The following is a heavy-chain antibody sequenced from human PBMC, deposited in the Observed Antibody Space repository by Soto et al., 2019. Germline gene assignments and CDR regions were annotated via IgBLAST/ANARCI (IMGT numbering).Heavy chain of an antibody. CDR1: GFTFSSYG. V-gene: IGHV3-30*18. Sequence: QVQLVESGGGVVQPGRSLRLSCAASGFTFSSYGMHWVRQAPGKGLEWVAVISYDGSNKYYADSAKGRFTISRDNSKNTRYLQMNSLRAEDTAVYYCAKDQVYGHDYPLAGYYYYGMDVWGQGTTVTVSS. CDR2: ISYDGSNK. CDR3: AKDQVYGHDYPLAGYYYYGMDV. D-gene: IGHD4-17*01. J-gene: IGHJ6*02.